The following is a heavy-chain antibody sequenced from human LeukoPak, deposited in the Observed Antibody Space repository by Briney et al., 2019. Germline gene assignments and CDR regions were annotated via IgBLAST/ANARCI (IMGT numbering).Heavy chain of an antibody. V-gene: IGHV4-4*02. Sequence: PSETLSLTCAVSGGSISSNNWWSWVRQPPGKGLEWIGEIYHSGSTNYNPSLKSRVTISVDKSKNQFSLKLSSVTAADTAVYYCATQYSGSSGVDYWGQGTLVTVSS. CDR1: GGSISSNNW. D-gene: IGHD6-6*01. CDR3: ATQYSGSSGVDY. J-gene: IGHJ4*02. CDR2: IYHSGST.